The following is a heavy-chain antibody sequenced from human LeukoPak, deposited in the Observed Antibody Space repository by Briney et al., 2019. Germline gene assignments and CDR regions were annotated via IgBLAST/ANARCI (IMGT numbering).Heavy chain of an antibody. CDR2: IKNDGYET. CDR1: GFTFSSYW. Sequence: GGSLRLSCAASGFTFSSYWMHWVRQAPGKGLMWVSRIKNDGYETNYADSVKGRLTISRDNAKNTLYLQMNSLTVEDTAVYYCASDRVYYGLDVWGQGTTVSVSS. CDR3: ASDRVYYGLDV. J-gene: IGHJ6*02. V-gene: IGHV3-74*01.